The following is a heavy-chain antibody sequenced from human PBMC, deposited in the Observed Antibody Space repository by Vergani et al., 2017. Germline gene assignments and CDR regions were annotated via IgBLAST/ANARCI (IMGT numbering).Heavy chain of an antibody. CDR2: IWYDGSNK. V-gene: IGHV3-33*01. D-gene: IGHD1-1*01. Sequence: QVQLVESGGGVVLPGRSLRLSCAASGFTFSSYGMHWVRQAPGKGLEWVAVIWYDGSNKYYADSVKGRFTISRDNSKNTLYLQMNSLRTEDTAVYYCATKSCGTPGCQIGYFREWGQGTLVTVSS. CDR3: ATKSCGTPGCQIGYFRE. CDR1: GFTFSSYG. J-gene: IGHJ4*02.